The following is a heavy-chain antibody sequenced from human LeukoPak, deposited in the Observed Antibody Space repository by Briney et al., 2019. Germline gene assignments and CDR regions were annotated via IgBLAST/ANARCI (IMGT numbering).Heavy chain of an antibody. CDR2: IIPIFGTA. D-gene: IGHD3-22*01. V-gene: IGHV1-69*05. CDR3: ARGSSGYLDGYFDY. CDR1: GGTFSSYA. J-gene: IGHJ4*02. Sequence: GASVKVSCKASGGTFSSYAISWVRQAPGQGLEWMGGIIPIFGTANYAQKFQGRVTITTGEPTSTAYMELSSLRSEDTAVYYCARGSSGYLDGYFDYWGQGTLVTVTS.